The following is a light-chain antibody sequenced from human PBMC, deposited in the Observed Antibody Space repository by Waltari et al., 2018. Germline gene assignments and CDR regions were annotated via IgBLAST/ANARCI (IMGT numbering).Light chain of an antibody. Sequence: QSVLTQPPSASGTPGQRVTIPCSGSRSNIGNNYVSWYQQLPGTAPKLLISRNNQRPSGVPDRFSGSKSGTSASLAISGLRSEDEADYYCAVWDDSLSGRVFGGGTKVTVL. CDR3: AVWDDSLSGRV. J-gene: IGLJ3*02. CDR1: RSNIGNNY. V-gene: IGLV1-47*01. CDR2: RNN.